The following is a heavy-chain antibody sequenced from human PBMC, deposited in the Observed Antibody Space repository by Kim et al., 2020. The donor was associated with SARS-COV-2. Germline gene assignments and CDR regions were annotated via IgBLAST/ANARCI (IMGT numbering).Heavy chain of an antibody. CDR3: ARARYQLLRRHPGIDY. CDR1: GYTFTSYG. Sequence: ASVKVSCKASGYTFTSYGISWVRQAPGQGLEWMGWISAYNGNTNYAQKLQGRVTMTTDTSTSTAYMELRSLRSDDTAVYYCARARYQLLRRHPGIDYWGQGTLVTVSS. J-gene: IGHJ4*02. D-gene: IGHD2-2*01. CDR2: ISAYNGNT. V-gene: IGHV1-18*04.